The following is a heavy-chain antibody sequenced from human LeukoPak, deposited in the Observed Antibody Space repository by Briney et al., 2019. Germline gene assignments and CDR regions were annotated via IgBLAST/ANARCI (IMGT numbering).Heavy chain of an antibody. CDR1: GGTFSSYA. D-gene: IGHD3-16*01. J-gene: IGHJ4*02. CDR3: ARDSVYLAPQVFDY. V-gene: IGHV1-69*04. CDR2: IIPILGIA. Sequence: SVKVSCKASGGTFSSYAISWVRQAPGQGLEWMGRIIPILGIANYAQKFQGRVTITADKSPSTAYMELSSLRSEDTAVYYCARDSVYLAPQVFDYWGPGTLVTVSS.